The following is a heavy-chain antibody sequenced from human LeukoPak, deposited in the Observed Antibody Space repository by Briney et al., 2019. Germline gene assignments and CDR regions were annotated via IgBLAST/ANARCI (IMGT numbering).Heavy chain of an antibody. V-gene: IGHV3-23*01. Sequence: TGGSLRLSCTASRFTFSSYAMSWVRQAPGKGLEWVSAISGSADNTYYADSVKGRFTISRDNSKNTLYLQMISLRAEDTAVYYCAKHGFSSGWPQVPSNHWGQGTLVTVSS. J-gene: IGHJ5*02. CDR2: ISGSADNT. D-gene: IGHD6-19*01. CDR1: RFTFSSYA. CDR3: AKHGFSSGWPQVPSNH.